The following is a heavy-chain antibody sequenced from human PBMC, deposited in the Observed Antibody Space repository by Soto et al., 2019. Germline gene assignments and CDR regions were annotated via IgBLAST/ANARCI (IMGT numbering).Heavy chain of an antibody. Sequence: QVQLQESGPGLVKPSETLSLTCTVSGGSISSYYWSWIRQPPGKGLEWIGYIYYSGSTNYNPSLNRRLTIPVATSNNQLSSKLSSVTAADTAVYYCARHDSGGSYYYYYYMDVWGKGTTVTVSS. J-gene: IGHJ6*03. CDR1: GGSISSYY. CDR3: ARHDSGGSYYYYYYMDV. CDR2: IYYSGST. V-gene: IGHV4-59*08. D-gene: IGHD2-15*01.